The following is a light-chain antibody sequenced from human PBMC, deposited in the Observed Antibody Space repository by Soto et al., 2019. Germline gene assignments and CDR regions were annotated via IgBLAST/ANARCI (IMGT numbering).Light chain of an antibody. V-gene: IGKV1-5*01. CDR3: QQYNSYWT. CDR2: DAS. Sequence: DIQMTQSPSTLSASVGDRVTITCRASQSVSTWLAWYQQTPGKVPKLLIYDASSLESGVPSRFSGSGSGTEFTLTISSLQPDDFATYYCQQYNSYWTFGQGTKVEIK. J-gene: IGKJ1*01. CDR1: QSVSTW.